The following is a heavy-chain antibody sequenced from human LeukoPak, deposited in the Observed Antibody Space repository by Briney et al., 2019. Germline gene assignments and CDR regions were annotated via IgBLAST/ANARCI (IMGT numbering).Heavy chain of an antibody. J-gene: IGHJ4*02. V-gene: IGHV3-15*01. CDR3: TTEGDVDHAEGLDY. Sequence: GGSLRLSCAASGFTFSNAWMSWVRQAPGKGLEWVGRIKSKTDGGTTDYAAPVKGRFTISRDDSKNTLYLQMNSLKTEDTAVYYCTTEGDVDHAEGLDYWGQGTLVTVSS. D-gene: IGHD3-16*01. CDR2: IKSKTDGGTT. CDR1: GFTFSNAW.